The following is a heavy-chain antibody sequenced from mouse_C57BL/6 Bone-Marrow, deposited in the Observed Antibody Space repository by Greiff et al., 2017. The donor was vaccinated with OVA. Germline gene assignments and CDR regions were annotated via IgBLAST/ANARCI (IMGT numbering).Heavy chain of an antibody. J-gene: IGHJ1*03. CDR1: GYTFTSYW. Sequence: VQLQQPGAELVMPGASVKLSCKASGYTFTSYWMDWVKQRPGQGLEWIGEIDPSDSYTNYNQKFKGKSTLTVDKSSSTAYMQLSSLTSEDSAVYYCARGYYYGSSQYFDVWGTGTTVTVSS. V-gene: IGHV1-69*01. CDR2: IDPSDSYT. CDR3: ARGYYYGSSQYFDV. D-gene: IGHD1-1*01.